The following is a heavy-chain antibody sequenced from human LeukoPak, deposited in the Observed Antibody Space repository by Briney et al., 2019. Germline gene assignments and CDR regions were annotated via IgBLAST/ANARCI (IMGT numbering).Heavy chain of an antibody. D-gene: IGHD2-21*02. J-gene: IGHJ4*02. CDR2: IYYSGST. Sequence: PSETLSLTCTVSGGSISSYNWTWIRQPPGKGLEWIGYIYYSGSTNYNPSLKSRVTISVDTSENQLSLKLSSVTAADTAVYYCARETAGRYYFDYWGQGTLVTVSS. V-gene: IGHV4-59*01. CDR3: ARETAGRYYFDY. CDR1: GGSISSYN.